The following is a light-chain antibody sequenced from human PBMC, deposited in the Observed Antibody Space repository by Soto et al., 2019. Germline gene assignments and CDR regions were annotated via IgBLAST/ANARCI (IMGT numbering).Light chain of an antibody. CDR3: QQYNNWLRGT. J-gene: IGKJ2*02. Sequence: EIVMTQSPATLSVSPGGSATLSCRASQSIGITVAWYQQKPGQAPRLLIYGPSTRVTGIPARFSGSGSGTEFTLTISSLQSEDFAIYYCQQYNNWLRGTFGQGTKLEIK. CDR2: GPS. V-gene: IGKV3-15*01. CDR1: QSIGIT.